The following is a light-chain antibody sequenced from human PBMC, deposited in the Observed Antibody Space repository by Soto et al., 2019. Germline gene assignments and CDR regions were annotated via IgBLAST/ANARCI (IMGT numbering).Light chain of an antibody. CDR2: KNN. V-gene: IGLV1-47*01. CDR3: AAWDDSLSGHVV. CDR1: SSNIGSNY. Sequence: QSVLTQPPSASGTPGQRVTISCSGSSSNIGSNYVYWYQQLLGTAPKLLIYKNNQRPSGVPDRFSGSKSGTSASLVISGLRSEDEADYYCAAWDDSLSGHVVFGGGTKLTVL. J-gene: IGLJ2*01.